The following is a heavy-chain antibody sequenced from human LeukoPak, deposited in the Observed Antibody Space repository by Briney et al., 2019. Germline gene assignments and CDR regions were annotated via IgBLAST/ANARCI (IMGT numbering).Heavy chain of an antibody. D-gene: IGHD5-18*01. J-gene: IGHJ4*02. Sequence: GASVKVSCKASGYTFTGYYMHWVRQAPGQGLEWMGWINPNSGGTNYGQKFQGRVTMTRDTSISTAYMELSRLRSDDTAVYYCASHFYDGYGRDYWGQGTLVTVSS. CDR1: GYTFTGYY. V-gene: IGHV1-2*02. CDR3: ASHFYDGYGRDY. CDR2: INPNSGGT.